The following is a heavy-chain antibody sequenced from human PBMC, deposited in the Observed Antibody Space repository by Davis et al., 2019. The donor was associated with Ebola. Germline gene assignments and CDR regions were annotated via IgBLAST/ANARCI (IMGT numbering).Heavy chain of an antibody. Sequence: PGGSLRLSCAASGFTVSSNYMSWVRQAPGKGLEWVSVIYSGGSTYYADSVKGRFTISRHNSKNTLYLQMNSLRAEDTAVYYCARDYRIRGYSYGYYYGMDVWGQGTTVTVSS. D-gene: IGHD5-18*01. CDR1: GFTVSSNY. CDR2: IYSGGST. CDR3: ARDYRIRGYSYGYYYGMDV. J-gene: IGHJ6*02. V-gene: IGHV3-53*04.